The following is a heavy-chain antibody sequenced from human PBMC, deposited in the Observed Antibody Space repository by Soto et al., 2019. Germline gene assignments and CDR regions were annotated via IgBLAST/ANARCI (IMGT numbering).Heavy chain of an antibody. Sequence: LVKVSCKASGYTFTSYYMHWVRQVPGQGLEWMGIINPSGGSTSYAQKFQGRVTMTRDTSTSTVYMELSSLRSEDTAVYYCARISRDTAMPGEFDYWGQGTLVTVSS. J-gene: IGHJ4*02. CDR2: INPSGGST. V-gene: IGHV1-46*01. D-gene: IGHD5-18*01. CDR1: GYTFTSYY. CDR3: ARISRDTAMPGEFDY.